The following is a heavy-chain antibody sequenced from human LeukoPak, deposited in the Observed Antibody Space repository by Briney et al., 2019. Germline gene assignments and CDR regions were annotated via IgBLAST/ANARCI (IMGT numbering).Heavy chain of an antibody. CDR3: ARVRYYYDSSGYHNFDY. Sequence: GGSLRLSCAASGFPFNAYWMTWVRQAPGKGLEWVANIRQDGDTKYYVDSVKGRFTISRDNAVNSLYLQMNSLRVEDTAIYYCARVRYYYDSSGYHNFDYWGQGTLVTVSS. J-gene: IGHJ4*02. V-gene: IGHV3-7*03. CDR1: GFPFNAYW. D-gene: IGHD3-22*01. CDR2: IRQDGDTK.